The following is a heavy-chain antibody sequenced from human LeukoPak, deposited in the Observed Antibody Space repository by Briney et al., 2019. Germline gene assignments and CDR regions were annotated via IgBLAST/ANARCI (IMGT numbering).Heavy chain of an antibody. CDR3: ARVGIIVAAGTCAY. D-gene: IGHD6-13*01. CDR1: GFTFSDYY. CDR2: ISSSGSPI. V-gene: IGHV3-11*01. Sequence: GGSLRLSCAASGFTFSDYYMSWIRQAPGKGLEWVSYISSSGSPISYADSVEGRFTISRDNAKNSLYLQMNSLRAEDTAVYYCARVGIIVAAGTCAYWGQGTLVTVSS. J-gene: IGHJ4*02.